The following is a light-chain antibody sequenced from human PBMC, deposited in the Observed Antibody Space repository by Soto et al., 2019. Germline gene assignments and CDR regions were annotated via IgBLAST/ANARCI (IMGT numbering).Light chain of an antibody. CDR2: KAS. CDR3: QHFGDSVWT. CDR1: QGIGSY. Sequence: DLHLTQSPSFLSPSLGDRVTITWRASQGIGSYLSWYQQKPGKAPKILIYKASSLESGVPSRFSGSGSGTEFTLTISSLQPEDFAVYYCQHFGDSVWTFGQGTKVDIK. J-gene: IGKJ1*01. V-gene: IGKV1-9*01.